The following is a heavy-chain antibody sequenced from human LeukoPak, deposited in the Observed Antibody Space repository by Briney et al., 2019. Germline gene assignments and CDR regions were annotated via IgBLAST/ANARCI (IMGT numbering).Heavy chain of an antibody. CDR1: GGTFTSYA. CDR3: ASNTRYSGPFDI. CDR2: INAGNGNT. D-gene: IGHD5-12*01. V-gene: IGHV1-3*01. Sequence: GASVKVSCKASGGTFTSYAMHWVRQAPGQRLEWMGWINAGNGNTKYSQKFQGRVTITRDTSASTAYMELSSLRSEDTAVYYCASNTRYSGPFDIWGQGTMVTVSS. J-gene: IGHJ3*02.